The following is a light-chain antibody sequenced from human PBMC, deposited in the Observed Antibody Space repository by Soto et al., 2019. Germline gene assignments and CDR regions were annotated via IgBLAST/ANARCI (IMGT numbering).Light chain of an antibody. J-gene: IGLJ3*02. V-gene: IGLV1-47*01. CDR3: AVWDDSLSGVV. CDR2: GNN. CDR1: SSNIGSNY. Sequence: QAVVTQPPSASGTPGQTVTISSSGSSSNIGSNYVFWYQHLPGTAPKLHIYGNNQRPSGVPDRFSGSRSGTSASLAISGLRPEDEADYYCAVWDDSLSGVVFGGGTQLTVL.